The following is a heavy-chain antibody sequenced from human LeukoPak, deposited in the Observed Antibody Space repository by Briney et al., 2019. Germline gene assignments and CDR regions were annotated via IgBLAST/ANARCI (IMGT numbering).Heavy chain of an antibody. J-gene: IGHJ4*02. CDR1: GGTSSIYA. V-gene: IGHV1-69*01. D-gene: IGHD2-15*01. CDR3: ARDPEYYCSGGSCYSY. Sequence: SVKVSCKASGGTSSIYAISWVRQAPGQGLEWMGGIIPIFGTANYAQKFQGRVTITADESTSTAYMELSSLRSEDTAVYYCARDPEYYCSGGSCYSYWGQGTLVTVSS. CDR2: IIPIFGTA.